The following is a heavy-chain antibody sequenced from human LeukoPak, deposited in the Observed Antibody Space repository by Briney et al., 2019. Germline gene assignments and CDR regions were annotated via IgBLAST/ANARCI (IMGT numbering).Heavy chain of an antibody. V-gene: IGHV4-39*07. D-gene: IGHD6-19*01. Sequence: SETLSLTCTVSGGSISSSSYYWGWIRQPPGKGLEWIGSIYYSGSTYYSPSLKSRVTISVDTSKNQFSLKLSSVTAADTAVYYGARGGRGWNYYYYYMDVWGKGTTVTISS. CDR3: ARGGRGWNYYYYYMDV. CDR2: IYYSGST. CDR1: GGSISSSSYY. J-gene: IGHJ6*03.